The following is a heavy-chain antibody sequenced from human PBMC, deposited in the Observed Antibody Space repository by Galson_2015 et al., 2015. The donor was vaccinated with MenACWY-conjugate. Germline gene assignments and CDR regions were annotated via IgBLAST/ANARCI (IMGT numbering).Heavy chain of an antibody. J-gene: IGHJ5*02. V-gene: IGHV3-74*01. CDR2: ISPDGSVT. CDR3: TRGKDGYGRCDP. Sequence: SLRLSCAASGFTFNQYWMHWVRQAPGKGLVWVSRISPDGSVTNYADSVKGRFTLSRDNAKNTLYLQMNSLRGDDTAVYYCTRGKDGYGRCDPWGQGTLVTVSS. CDR1: GFTFNQYW. D-gene: IGHD5-24*01.